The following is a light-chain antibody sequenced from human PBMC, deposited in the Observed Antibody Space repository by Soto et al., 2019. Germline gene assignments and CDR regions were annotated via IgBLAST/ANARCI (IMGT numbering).Light chain of an antibody. CDR3: QQSYSTPIT. CDR1: QSISSY. CDR2: VAP. Sequence: DIQITQSPSSLSSSLGDRVTITCRASQSISSYLNWYQQKLGYVPKLVMYVAPSLQGGVPSRFSGSGSGTDFTLTIGSLQPDDFATYYCQQSYSTPITFGQGTRLEI. V-gene: IGKV1-39*01. J-gene: IGKJ5*01.